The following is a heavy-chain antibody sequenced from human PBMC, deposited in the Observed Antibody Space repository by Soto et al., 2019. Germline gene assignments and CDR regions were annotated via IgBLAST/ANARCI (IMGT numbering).Heavy chain of an antibody. V-gene: IGHV3-30*18. J-gene: IGHJ6*02. CDR1: GFTFSSYG. Sequence: GESLKISCAASGFTFSSYGMHWVRQAPGKGLEWVAVISYDGSNKYYADSVKGRFTISRDNSKNTLYLQMNSLRAEDTAVYYCANGVKNWNYWAPWGYYGMDVWGQGTTVTVSS. CDR2: ISYDGSNK. CDR3: ANGVKNWNYWAPWGYYGMDV. D-gene: IGHD1-7*01.